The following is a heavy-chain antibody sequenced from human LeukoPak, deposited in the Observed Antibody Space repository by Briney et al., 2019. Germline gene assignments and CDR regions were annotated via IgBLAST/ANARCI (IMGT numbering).Heavy chain of an antibody. V-gene: IGHV4-39*07. D-gene: IGHD3-16*01. CDR1: GGSISSSSYY. J-gene: IGHJ5*02. CDR2: IYYSGST. CDR3: ARDLTSGGRVCFDR. Sequence: SETLSLTCTVSGGSISSSSYYWGWSRQPPGRGLEWIGSIYYSGSTYYNPSLKSRVTISVNKSKNQFSLKLTYVTGADPAVYSCARDLTSGGRVCFDRWGQGTLVTVSS.